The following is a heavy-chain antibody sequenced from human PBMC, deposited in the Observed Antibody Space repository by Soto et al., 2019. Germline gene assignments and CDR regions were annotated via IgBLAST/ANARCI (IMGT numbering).Heavy chain of an antibody. Sequence: QITLKESGPTLVKPTQALTLTCTFSGFSLTTNGVGVGWIRQPPQKALEWLGFIYWDYDQLYNPSLRNRLTITMDTSKNQVVLTMTNLDFVDTATYFCAHRLVGKRAPWDWGYFDYWGQGITVAVSS. CDR2: IYWDYDQ. J-gene: IGHJ4*02. CDR1: GFSLTTNGVG. D-gene: IGHD2-15*01. V-gene: IGHV2-5*02. CDR3: AHRLVGKRAPWDWGYFDY.